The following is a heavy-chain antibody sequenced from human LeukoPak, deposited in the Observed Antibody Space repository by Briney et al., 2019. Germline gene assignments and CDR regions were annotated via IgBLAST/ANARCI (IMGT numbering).Heavy chain of an antibody. V-gene: IGHV4-39*07. D-gene: IGHD3-10*01. J-gene: IGHJ6*02. CDR3: ARVWDGSGSSTLYYYGMDV. CDR2: IYYSGST. CDR1: GGSISSSSYY. Sequence: PSETLSLTCTVSGGSISSSSYYWGWIRQPPGKGLEWIGSIYYSGSTYYNPSLKSRVTISVDTSENQFSLKLSSVTAADTAVYYCARVWDGSGSSTLYYYGMDVWGQGTTVTVSS.